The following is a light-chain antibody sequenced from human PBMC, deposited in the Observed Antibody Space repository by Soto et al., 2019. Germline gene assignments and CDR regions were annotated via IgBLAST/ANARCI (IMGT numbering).Light chain of an antibody. V-gene: IGKV3-20*01. J-gene: IGKJ4*01. CDR1: QSVDSSY. Sequence: EVVLTQSPGALSLSPGERATLSCRASQSVDSSYFAWYQQRPGQAPSLLIYETSTRATGIPDRFSGSGSGTDFTLTVSRLEPEDFAVDFCQQYGSYPLTFGGGTRVEIK. CDR3: QQYGSYPLT. CDR2: ETS.